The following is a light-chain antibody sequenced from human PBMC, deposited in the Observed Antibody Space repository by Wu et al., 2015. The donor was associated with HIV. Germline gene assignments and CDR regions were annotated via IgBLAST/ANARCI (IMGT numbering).Light chain of an antibody. CDR2: GAS. CDR1: QGISNS. CDR3: QQSYGTPWT. J-gene: IGKJ1*01. V-gene: IGKV1-NL1*01. Sequence: DIQMTQSPSSLSASVGDRVTITCRASQGISNSLTWYQQKPGKAPKLLLYGASTLESGVPSRFSGSGSGTDYTLTISSLQPEDFATYYCQQSYGTPWTFGQGTKVEIK.